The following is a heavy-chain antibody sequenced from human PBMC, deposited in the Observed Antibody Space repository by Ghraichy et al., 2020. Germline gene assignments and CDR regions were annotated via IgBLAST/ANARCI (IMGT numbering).Heavy chain of an antibody. J-gene: IGHJ5*02. CDR1: GGSFSGYY. CDR3: ARRGSSWQYNWFDP. D-gene: IGHD6-13*01. CDR2: INHSGST. Sequence: SETLSLTCAVYGGSFSGYYWSWIRQPPGKGLEWIGEINHSGSTNYNPSLKSRVTISVDTSKNQFSLKLSSVTAADTAVYYCARRGSSWQYNWFDPWGQGTLVTVSS. V-gene: IGHV4-34*01.